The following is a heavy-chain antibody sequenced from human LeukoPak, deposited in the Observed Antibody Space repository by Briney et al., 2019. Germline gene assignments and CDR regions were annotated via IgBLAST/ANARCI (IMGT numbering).Heavy chain of an antibody. CDR3: ARGSGSYHTAYMN. V-gene: IGHV5-51*01. Sequence: KNGESLKISCKGSGYSFTSYWLGWVRQMPGKGLEWMGIIYPGDSDTRYSPSFQGQVTISADKSLSTAYLQWSSLKASDTAMYYCARGSGSYHTAYMNWGQGSPVTVSS. CDR1: GYSFTSYW. CDR2: IYPGDSDT. J-gene: IGHJ4*02. D-gene: IGHD1-26*01.